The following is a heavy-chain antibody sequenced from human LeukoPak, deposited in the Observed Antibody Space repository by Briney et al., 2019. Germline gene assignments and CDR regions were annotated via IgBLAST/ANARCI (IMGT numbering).Heavy chain of an antibody. V-gene: IGHV3-23*01. D-gene: IGHD2-15*01. CDR2: INFSGDST. CDR1: RFTFSSCA. Sequence: GGSLRLSCAASRFTFSSCAMSWVRQAPGKGLEWVSAINFSGDSTYYVDSVKGRFTISRDNSKNTLYLQMNSPRAEDTAVYYCAKGGGNRALDYWGQGTLVTVSS. J-gene: IGHJ4*02. CDR3: AKGGGNRALDY.